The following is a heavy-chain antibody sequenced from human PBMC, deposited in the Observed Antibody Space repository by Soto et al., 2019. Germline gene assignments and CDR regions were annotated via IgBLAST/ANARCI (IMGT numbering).Heavy chain of an antibody. CDR3: ATDTTTVTTDWYFDL. V-gene: IGHV3-9*01. D-gene: IGHD4-17*01. CDR2: ISWNSGSI. Sequence: EVQLVESGGGLVQPGRSLRLSCAASGFTFDDYAMHWVRQAPGKGLEWVSGISWNSGSIGYADSVKGRFTISRDNAKNSLYMKMNSLRAEDTALYYCATDTTTVTTDWYFDLWGRGTLVTVSS. J-gene: IGHJ2*01. CDR1: GFTFDDYA.